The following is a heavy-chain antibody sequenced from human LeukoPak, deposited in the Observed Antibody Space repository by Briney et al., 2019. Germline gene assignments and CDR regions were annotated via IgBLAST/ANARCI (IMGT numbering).Heavy chain of an antibody. J-gene: IGHJ6*03. D-gene: IGHD2-2*01. V-gene: IGHV3-7*01. CDR1: GFTFSSYS. Sequence: GGSLRLSCAASGFTFSSYSMNWVRQAPGKGLEWVANIKQDGSEKYYVDSVKGRFTISRDNAKNSLYLQMNSLRAEDTAVYYCARDRSTQLSRDYYYYYMDVWGKGTTVTVSS. CDR3: ARDRSTQLSRDYYYYYMDV. CDR2: IKQDGSEK.